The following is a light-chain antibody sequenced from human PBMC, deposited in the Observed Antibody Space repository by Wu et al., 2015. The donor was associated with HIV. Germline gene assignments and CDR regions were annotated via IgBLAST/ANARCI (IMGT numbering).Light chain of an antibody. J-gene: IGKJ4*01. CDR2: DAS. CDR3: QQYEDLPIT. V-gene: IGKV1-33*01. CDR1: QDINDH. Sequence: DIQMTQSPSSLSASVGDRVTISCQASQDINDHLNWYQHKVGKAPKLLIYDASNLEAGVPSGLSGSGSGTNFTFTISSLQPEDIATYYCQQYEDLPITFGRRDQGGXQT.